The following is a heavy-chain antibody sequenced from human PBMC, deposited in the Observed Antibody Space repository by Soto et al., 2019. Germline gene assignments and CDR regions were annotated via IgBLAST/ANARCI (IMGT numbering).Heavy chain of an antibody. CDR2: IYDSGST. V-gene: IGHV4-59*01. CDR1: GASISGNY. CDR3: ARYRGAAGWFSFDY. D-gene: IGHD3-10*01. J-gene: IGHJ4*02. Sequence: PSETLSLTCTVSGASISGNYWSWIRQPPGKGLEWIGYIYDSGSTNYSPSLQSRVTMSVDRSKNQFSLALTSVTAADTALYFCARYRGAAGWFSFDYGGRGTLVPVPS.